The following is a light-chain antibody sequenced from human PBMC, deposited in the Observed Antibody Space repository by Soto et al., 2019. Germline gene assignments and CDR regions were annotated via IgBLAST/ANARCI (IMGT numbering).Light chain of an antibody. J-gene: IGLJ3*02. Sequence: QSVLTQPASVSGSPGQSITISCTGTTSDVGSYNLVSWYQQHPGKAPKLMIYEVSKRPSGVSNRFSGSKSGNTASLTISGLQAEDEADYSCCSYAGSSTPNWVFGGGTKLTVL. V-gene: IGLV2-23*02. CDR2: EVS. CDR3: CSYAGSSTPNWV. CDR1: TSDVGSYNL.